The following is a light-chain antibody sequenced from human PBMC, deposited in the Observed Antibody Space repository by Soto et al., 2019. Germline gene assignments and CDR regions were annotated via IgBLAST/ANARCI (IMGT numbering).Light chain of an antibody. V-gene: IGKV3-11*01. CDR1: QSVYSY. CDR3: QQRSDWPPLT. Sequence: EIVLTQSPDSLSLSPGERATLSCRASQSVYSYLAWYQQKPGQAPRLLIYDASNRATGVPARFSGSGSGTDFTLTISSLEPEDFAVYYCQQRSDWPPLTFGGGTKVEIK. J-gene: IGKJ4*01. CDR2: DAS.